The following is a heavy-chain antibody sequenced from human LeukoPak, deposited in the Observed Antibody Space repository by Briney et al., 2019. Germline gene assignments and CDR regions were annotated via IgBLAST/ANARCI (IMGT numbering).Heavy chain of an antibody. V-gene: IGHV3-23*01. CDR3: AKDLTWTYYYDSSGSEFDY. CDR2: ISGSGGST. J-gene: IGHJ4*02. D-gene: IGHD3-22*01. CDR1: GFTFSSYA. Sequence: GGSLRLSCAASGFTFSSYAMSWVRQAPGKVLEWVSAISGSGGSTYYADSVKGRFTISRDNSKNTLYLQMNSLRAEDTAVYYCAKDLTWTYYYDSSGSEFDYWGQGTLVTVSS.